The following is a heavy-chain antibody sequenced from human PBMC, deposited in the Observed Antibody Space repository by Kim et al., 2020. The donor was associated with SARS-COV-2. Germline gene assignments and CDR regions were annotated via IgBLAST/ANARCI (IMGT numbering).Heavy chain of an antibody. CDR1: GGSFSGYY. J-gene: IGHJ5*02. CDR2: INHSGST. CDR3: ARGSRTGVTIFGVVITNWFDP. D-gene: IGHD3-3*01. V-gene: IGHV4-34*01. Sequence: SETLSLTCAVYGGSFSGYYWSWIRQPPGKGLEWIGEINHSGSTNYNPSLKSRVTISVDTSKNQFSLKLSSVTAADTAVYYCARGSRTGVTIFGVVITNWFDPWGQGTLVTVSS.